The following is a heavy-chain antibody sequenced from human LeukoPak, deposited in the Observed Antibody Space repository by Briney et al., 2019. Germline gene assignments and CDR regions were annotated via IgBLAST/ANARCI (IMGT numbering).Heavy chain of an antibody. CDR3: AREKWIAVLGYFDY. V-gene: IGHV3-30-3*01. CDR1: GFTFSSYA. CDR2: ISYDGSNK. D-gene: IGHD6-19*01. Sequence: GGSLRLSCAASGFTFSSYAMSWVRQAPGKGLEWVAVISYDGSNKYYADSVKGRFTISRDNSKNTLYLQMNSLRAEDTAVYYCAREKWIAVLGYFDYWGQGTLVTVSS. J-gene: IGHJ4*02.